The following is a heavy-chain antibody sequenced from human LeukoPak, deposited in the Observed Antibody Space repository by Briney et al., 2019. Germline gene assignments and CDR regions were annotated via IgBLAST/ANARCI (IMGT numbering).Heavy chain of an antibody. Sequence: ASVRVSCKASGYTFSNYGISWVRQSPGQGLEWMGWISAFNGDTNYAQNLQGRVTLTTDTSTDTAYMELSSLRSEDTAVYYCATVPITIFDWGEGYFDYWGQGTLVTVSS. CDR2: ISAFNGDT. CDR3: ATVPITIFDWGEGYFDY. V-gene: IGHV1-18*01. D-gene: IGHD3-9*01. J-gene: IGHJ4*02. CDR1: GYTFSNYG.